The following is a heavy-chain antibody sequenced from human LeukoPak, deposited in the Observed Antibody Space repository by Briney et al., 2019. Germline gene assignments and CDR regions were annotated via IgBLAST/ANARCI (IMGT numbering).Heavy chain of an antibody. CDR3: ARDAGGYYLDY. CDR2: IDTSGTTI. V-gene: IGHV3-48*03. D-gene: IGHD1-26*01. CDR1: GFTFSSYE. Sequence: GGSLRLSCAASGFTFSSYEMNWVRQAPGQGLGWLSYIDTSGTTINYADSVKGRFTISRDNAKNSLYLQINSLRAEDTAVYYCARDAGGYYLDYWGQGTLVTVSS. J-gene: IGHJ4*02.